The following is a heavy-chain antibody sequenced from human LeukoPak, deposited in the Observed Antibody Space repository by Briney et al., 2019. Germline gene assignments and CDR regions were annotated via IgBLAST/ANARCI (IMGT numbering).Heavy chain of an antibody. J-gene: IGHJ4*02. Sequence: GGSLRLSCAASGFIFSHYGMHWVRQAPGKGLEWVAVIWSDGTNRYYADSVKGRFSINRDDTQKRVFLQMNSLRAEDTAVYYCARDAQRGFDYSNSLQYWGQGALVTVSS. CDR2: IWSDGTNR. V-gene: IGHV3-33*01. D-gene: IGHD4-11*01. CDR3: ARDAQRGFDYSNSLQY. CDR1: GFIFSHYG.